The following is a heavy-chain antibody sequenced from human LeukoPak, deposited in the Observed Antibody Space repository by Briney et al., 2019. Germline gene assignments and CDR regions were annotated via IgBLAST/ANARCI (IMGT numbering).Heavy chain of an antibody. Sequence: SETLSLTCTVSGGSISSYYWSWIRQPPGKGLEWIGYIYYSGSTNYNPSLKSRVTISVDTSKNQFSLKLSSVTAADTAVYYCAGGNGYDFWSGYYKVDYWGQGTLVTVSS. V-gene: IGHV4-59*01. CDR3: AGGNGYDFWSGYYKVDY. CDR2: IYYSGST. D-gene: IGHD3-3*01. CDR1: GGSISSYY. J-gene: IGHJ4*02.